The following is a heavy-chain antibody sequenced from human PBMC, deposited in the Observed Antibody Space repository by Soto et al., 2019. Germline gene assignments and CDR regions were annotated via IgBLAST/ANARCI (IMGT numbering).Heavy chain of an antibody. CDR1: GYSFCSYW. CDR2: MDPSESYT. D-gene: IGHD3-10*01. V-gene: IGHV5-10-1*01. Sequence: GESPKISCQGSGYSFCSYWIGWSRQMPGKGLEGMGGMDPSESYTNYSPSFQGHVTSSADKSISTAYLQWSSLKASDTAMYYCARRYYSNCFEPWVQGTMVTVSS. CDR3: ARRYYSNCFEP. J-gene: IGHJ5*02.